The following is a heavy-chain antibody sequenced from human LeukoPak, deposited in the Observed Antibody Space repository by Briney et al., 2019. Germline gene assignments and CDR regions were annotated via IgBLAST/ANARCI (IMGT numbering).Heavy chain of an antibody. D-gene: IGHD6-13*01. V-gene: IGHV3-21*01. CDR1: GFTFSSYS. CDR3: ARDSSSWFFDY. Sequence: GGSLRLSCAASGFTFSSYSMNWVRQAPGKGLEWVSSISSSSSYIYYADSVKGRFTISRDNAKNSPYLQMNSLRAEDTAVYYCARDSSSWFFDYWGQGTLVTVSS. CDR2: ISSSSSYI. J-gene: IGHJ4*02.